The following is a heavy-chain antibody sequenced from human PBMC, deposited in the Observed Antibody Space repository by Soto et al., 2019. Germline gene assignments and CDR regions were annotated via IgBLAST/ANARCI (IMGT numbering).Heavy chain of an antibody. Sequence: GGSLRLSCAASGFTFSSYAMSWVRQAPGKGLEWVSAISGSGGSTYYADSGKGRFTISRDNSKNTLYLQMNSLRAEDTAVYYCAKNCGYYYYYYMDVWGKGTTVTVSS. CDR3: AKNCGYYYYYYMDV. D-gene: IGHD7-27*01. CDR1: GFTFSSYA. CDR2: ISGSGGST. V-gene: IGHV3-23*01. J-gene: IGHJ6*03.